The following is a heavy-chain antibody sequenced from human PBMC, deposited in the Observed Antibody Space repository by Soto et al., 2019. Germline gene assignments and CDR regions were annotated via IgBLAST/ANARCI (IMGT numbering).Heavy chain of an antibody. D-gene: IGHD1-26*01. J-gene: IGHJ4*02. V-gene: IGHV3-30*18. CDR1: GFTFTSYG. Sequence: GGSLRLSCAASGFTFTSYGFHWVRQAPGRGLEWVAAISYDGGKKYYADSVKGRFTISRDNSKNTLYLQMNSLRAEDTAVYYCAKEVVGATTVFDYWGQGTLVTVSS. CDR2: ISYDGGKK. CDR3: AKEVVGATTVFDY.